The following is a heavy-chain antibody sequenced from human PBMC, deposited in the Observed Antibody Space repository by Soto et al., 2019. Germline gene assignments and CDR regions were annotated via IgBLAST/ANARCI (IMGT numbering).Heavy chain of an antibody. D-gene: IGHD3-3*01. V-gene: IGHV3-11*01. J-gene: IGHJ6*03. CDR2: ISSSGSTI. CDR3: AREADRGYDFWSGYSYYYYYMDV. CDR1: GFTFSDYY. Sequence: PGGSLRLSCAASGFTFSDYYMSWIRQAPGKGLEWVSYISSSGSTIYYADSVKGRFTISRDNAKNSLYLQMNSLRAEDTAVYYCAREADRGYDFWSGYSYYYYYMDVWGKGTTVTVSS.